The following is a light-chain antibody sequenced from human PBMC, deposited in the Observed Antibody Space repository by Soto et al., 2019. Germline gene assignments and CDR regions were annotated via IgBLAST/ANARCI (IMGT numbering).Light chain of an antibody. CDR2: LGS. V-gene: IGKV2-28*01. Sequence: DIVMTQSPLSLPVTPGAAASISCRSSESLLFTNGYNYLDWYVQKPGQSPQLLIYLGSHRAPGVPDRFSGSGSGTDFTLKISRVEAEDVGFYYCMQGVETPFTFGPGTKVDIK. J-gene: IGKJ3*01. CDR1: ESLLFTNGYNY. CDR3: MQGVETPFT.